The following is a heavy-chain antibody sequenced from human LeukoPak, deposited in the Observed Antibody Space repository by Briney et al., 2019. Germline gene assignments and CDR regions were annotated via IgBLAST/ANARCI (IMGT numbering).Heavy chain of an antibody. CDR2: ISAYNGNT. D-gene: IGHD3-22*01. V-gene: IGHV1-18*01. CDR1: GSTFTTFG. J-gene: IGHJ4*02. Sequence: ASVKVCCKASGSTFTTFGISWVRQAPGQGLEWMGWISAYNGNTDYAQKLQGRVTMTTVTSTSTAYMDLRSLRSDDTAVYYCARARYFDSRGYYSPPFFDYWGQGTLVTVSS. CDR3: ARARYFDSRGYYSPPFFDY.